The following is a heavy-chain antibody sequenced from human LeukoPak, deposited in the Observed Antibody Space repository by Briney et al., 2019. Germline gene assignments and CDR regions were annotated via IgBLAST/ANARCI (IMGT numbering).Heavy chain of an antibody. CDR3: ARGRAFDI. CDR1: GGSISSYF. CDR2: IYHSGST. J-gene: IGHJ3*02. V-gene: IGHV4-30-2*01. Sequence: KPSETLSLTCTVSGGSISSYFWSWIRQPPGKGLEWIGYIYHSGSTYYNPSLKSRVTISVDRSKNQFSLKLSSVTAADTAVYYCARGRAFDIWGQGTMVTVSS.